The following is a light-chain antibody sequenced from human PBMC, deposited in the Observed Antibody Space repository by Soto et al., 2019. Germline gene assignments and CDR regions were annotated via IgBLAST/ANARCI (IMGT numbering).Light chain of an antibody. CDR3: CSYVGGGVV. Sequence: QSALTQPASVSGSPGQSITISCTGTSSDVGSYNLVSWYQQHPGKAPKLMIYEVSKWPSGVSDRFSGSKSGNTASLTISGLQAEDEAYYYCCSYVGGGVVFDGGTQLTVL. V-gene: IGLV2-23*02. J-gene: IGLJ2*01. CDR1: SSDVGSYNL. CDR2: EVS.